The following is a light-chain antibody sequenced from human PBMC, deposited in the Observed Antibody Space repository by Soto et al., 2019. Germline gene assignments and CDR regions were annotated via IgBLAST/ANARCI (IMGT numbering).Light chain of an antibody. V-gene: IGLV3-1*01. CDR1: KLGDKY. CDR2: QDT. J-gene: IGLJ2*01. CDR3: QAWDSSTAVV. Sequence: SYELTQPPSVSVSPGQTASITCSGDKLGDKYACWYQQKPGQSPVVVIYQDTKRPSGIPERFSGSNSGTTATLTISGTQAMDEADYYCQAWDSSTAVVFGGGTKLTVL.